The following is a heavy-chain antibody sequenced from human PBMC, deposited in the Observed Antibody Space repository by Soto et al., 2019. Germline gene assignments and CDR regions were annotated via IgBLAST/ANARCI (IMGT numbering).Heavy chain of an antibody. CDR1: GFTFSNYW. J-gene: IGHJ5*02. CDR3: AREGTKPKNNWFHP. D-gene: IGHD1-7*01. V-gene: IGHV3-74*01. Sequence: PGGSLRLSCVGSGFTFSNYWMHWVRQAPGKGLEWVSRVNSGGSSTSYADSVKGRFTISRDNAKNTLYLQMNSLRAEDTAVYYCAREGTKPKNNWFHPWGQGTLVTVSS. CDR2: VNSGGSST.